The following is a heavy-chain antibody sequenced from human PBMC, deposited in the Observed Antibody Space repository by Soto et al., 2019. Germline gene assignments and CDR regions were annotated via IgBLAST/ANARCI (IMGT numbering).Heavy chain of an antibody. J-gene: IGHJ4*02. CDR1: EFTFSSYW. V-gene: IGHV3-74*01. Sequence: EVQLEESGGGLVQPGGSLRVSCTASEFTFSSYWMHWVRQAPGKGLVWVSRINEHGSHTDYADSVKGRFTISRDNAKNTLFLQMNGLRAEDTAFYHCSRASSGWPGVDYWGPGTLVTVSS. D-gene: IGHD6-19*01. CDR2: INEHGSHT. CDR3: SRASSGWPGVDY.